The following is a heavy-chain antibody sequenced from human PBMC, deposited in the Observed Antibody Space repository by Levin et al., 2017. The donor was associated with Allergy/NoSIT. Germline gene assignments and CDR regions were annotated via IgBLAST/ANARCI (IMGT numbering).Heavy chain of an antibody. Sequence: GGSLRLSCAASGFTFSSYAMSWVRQAPGKGLEWVSAISGSGGSTYYADSVKGRFTISRDNSKNTLYLQMNSLRAEDTAVYYCANSFGGYSSSWFVSGFDYWGQGTLVTVSS. CDR3: ANSFGGYSSSWFVSGFDY. CDR2: ISGSGGST. D-gene: IGHD6-13*01. V-gene: IGHV3-23*01. CDR1: GFTFSSYA. J-gene: IGHJ4*02.